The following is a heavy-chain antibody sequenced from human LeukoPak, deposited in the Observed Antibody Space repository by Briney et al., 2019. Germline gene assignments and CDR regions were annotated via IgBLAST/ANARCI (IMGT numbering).Heavy chain of an antibody. CDR2: INPNSGGT. CDR1: GYTFTGYY. CDR3: ARDGFYDSSGYYFKDAFDI. J-gene: IGHJ3*02. D-gene: IGHD3-22*01. V-gene: IGHV1-2*02. Sequence: ASVKVSCKASGYTFTGYYMHWVRQAPGQGLEWMGWINPNSGGTNYAQKFQGRVTMTRDTSISTAYMELSRLRSDDTAVYYCARDGFYDSSGYYFKDAFDIWGQGTMVTVSS.